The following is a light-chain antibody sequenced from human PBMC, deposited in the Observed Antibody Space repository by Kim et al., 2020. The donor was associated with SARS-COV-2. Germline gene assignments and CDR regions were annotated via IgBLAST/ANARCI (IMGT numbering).Light chain of an antibody. CDR1: SLRSNY. J-gene: IGLJ3*02. V-gene: IGLV3-19*01. CDR2: GKN. CDR3: TSRDSSGNHWM. Sequence: SSELTQDPAVSVALGQTVKITCQGDSLRSNYATWYQQKPGQAPVLVIYGKNNRPSGIPDRFSGSYSGNTASLTITGAQAEDEADYYCTSRDSSGNHWMFG.